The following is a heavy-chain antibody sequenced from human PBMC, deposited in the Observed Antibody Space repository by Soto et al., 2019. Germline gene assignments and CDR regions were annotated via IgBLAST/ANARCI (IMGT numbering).Heavy chain of an antibody. CDR3: ARGLAQQSSPDY. CDR1: GGPFSGYY. J-gene: IGHJ4*02. CDR2: INHSGST. Sequence: PSETLSLTCAVYGGPFSGYYWSWIRQPPGKGLEWIGEINHSGSTNYNPSLKSRVTISVDTSKNQFSLKLSSVTAADTAVYYCARGLAQQSSPDYWGQGTLVTVSS. D-gene: IGHD1-26*01. V-gene: IGHV4-34*01.